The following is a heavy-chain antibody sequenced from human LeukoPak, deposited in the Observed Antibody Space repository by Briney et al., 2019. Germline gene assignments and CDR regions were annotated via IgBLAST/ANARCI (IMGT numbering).Heavy chain of an antibody. J-gene: IGHJ6*03. D-gene: IGHD5-12*01. Sequence: SVTVSCKASGGTFSSYAISWVRQAPGQGLEWMGGIIPIFGTANYAQKFQGRVTITADKSTSTAYMELSSLRSEDTAVYYCVRGSLEVATISSYYYYMDVWGKGTTVTVSS. CDR3: VRGSLEVATISSYYYYMDV. V-gene: IGHV1-69*06. CDR1: GGTFSSYA. CDR2: IIPIFGTA.